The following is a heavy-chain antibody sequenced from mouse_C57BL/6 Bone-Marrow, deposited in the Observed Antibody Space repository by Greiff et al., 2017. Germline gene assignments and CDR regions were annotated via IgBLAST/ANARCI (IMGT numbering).Heavy chain of an antibody. CDR2: IYPRSGNT. CDR3: ARKGWLLLDY. Sequence: QVQLQQSGAELARPGASVKLSCKASGYTFTSYGISWVKQRPGQGLEWIGEIYPRSGNTYYNEKFKGKATLTADKSSSTAYMELRSLTSEDSAVFFCARKGWLLLDYWGQGTTLTVSS. CDR1: GYTFTSYG. V-gene: IGHV1-81*01. D-gene: IGHD2-3*01. J-gene: IGHJ2*01.